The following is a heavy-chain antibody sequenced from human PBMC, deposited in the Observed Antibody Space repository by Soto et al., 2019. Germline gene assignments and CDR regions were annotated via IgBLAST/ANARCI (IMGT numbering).Heavy chain of an antibody. D-gene: IGHD2-2*01. CDR2: IYPGDSDT. CDR1: GYSFTIYW. J-gene: IGHJ4*02. V-gene: IGHV5-51*01. Sequence: PVNSVKISCEESGYSFTIYWNGWVRQMPRKGLGWMGIIYPGDSDTRYSPSFQGQVTISADKSSSTAYLQWSSVRASQTAMYYCARGGFYCSSTSCDALRLGGGFDYWGQGTLVTLSS. CDR3: ARGGFYCSSTSCDALRLGGGFDY.